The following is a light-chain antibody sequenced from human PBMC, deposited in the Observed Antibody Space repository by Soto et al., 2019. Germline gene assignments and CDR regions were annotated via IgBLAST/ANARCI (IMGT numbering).Light chain of an antibody. CDR2: AAS. CDR1: RSFSSSY. CDR3: HHYDSSPPYT. J-gene: IGKJ2*01. Sequence: EIVLTQSPGTLSLSPGERATLSCRASRSFSSSYLAWYQHKVGQAPRLLIYAASTRATGIPDRFSGSGSATDFTLTISRLEPEDSALYYCHHYDSSPPYTFGQGTKLEIK. V-gene: IGKV3-20*01.